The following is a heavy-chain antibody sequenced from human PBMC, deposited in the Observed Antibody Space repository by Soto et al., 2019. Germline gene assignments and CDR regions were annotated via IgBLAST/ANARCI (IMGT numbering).Heavy chain of an antibody. V-gene: IGHV3-30-3*01. Sequence: PGGSLRLSCAASGFTFSSYAMHWVRQAPGKGLEWVAVISYDGSNKYYADSVKGRFTISRDNSKNTLYLQMNSLRAEDTAVYYCARDGGVSSSGWPSYYYYYGMDVSAQGTTVTVSS. D-gene: IGHD6-19*01. CDR2: ISYDGSNK. J-gene: IGHJ6*02. CDR3: ARDGGVSSSGWPSYYYYYGMDV. CDR1: GFTFSSYA.